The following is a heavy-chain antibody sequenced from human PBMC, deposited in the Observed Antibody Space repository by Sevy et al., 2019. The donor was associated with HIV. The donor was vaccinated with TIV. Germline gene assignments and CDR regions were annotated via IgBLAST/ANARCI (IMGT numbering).Heavy chain of an antibody. CDR3: AKDSGTFWGPLDY. J-gene: IGHJ4*02. Sequence: GGSLRLSCAASGFTFDDYAMHWVRQAPGKGLEWVSGISWNSGNIGYADSVKGRFTISRDNPKNSLYLQMNSLRAEDTALYYCAKDSGTFWGPLDYWGQGTLVTVSS. CDR1: GFTFDDYA. CDR2: ISWNSGNI. V-gene: IGHV3-9*01. D-gene: IGHD3-16*01.